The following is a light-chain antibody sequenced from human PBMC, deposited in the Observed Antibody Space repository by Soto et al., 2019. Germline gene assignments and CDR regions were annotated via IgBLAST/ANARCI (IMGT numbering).Light chain of an antibody. CDR2: DAS. CDR3: QHYLNYPIT. V-gene: IGKV1-5*01. Sequence: GDRVTITCLASQRISSWLAWYQQKPGRAPKLLIYDASSLQSGVPSRFSGSGSGTEFTLTITHLQSEDFATYYCQHYLNYPITFGQGTRLEI. CDR1: QRISSW. J-gene: IGKJ5*01.